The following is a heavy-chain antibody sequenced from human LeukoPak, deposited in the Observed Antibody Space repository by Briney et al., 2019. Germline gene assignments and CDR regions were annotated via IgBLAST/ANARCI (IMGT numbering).Heavy chain of an antibody. CDR2: ISAYNGNT. CDR1: GYTFTSYG. D-gene: IGHD6-6*01. V-gene: IGHV1-18*01. CDR3: ARETVLGVFRSSSSGHAFDI. J-gene: IGHJ3*02. Sequence: ASVKVSCKASGYTFTSYGISWVRQAPGQGLEWMGWISAYNGNTNYAQKLQGRVTMTTDTSTSTAYMELRSLRSDDTAVYYCARETVLGVFRSSSSGHAFDIWGQGTMVTVSS.